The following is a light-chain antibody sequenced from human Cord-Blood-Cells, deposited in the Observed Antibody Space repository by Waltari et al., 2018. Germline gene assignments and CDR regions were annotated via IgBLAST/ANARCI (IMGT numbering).Light chain of an antibody. V-gene: IGLV3-1*01. CDR3: QAWDSSTRV. CDR1: KLGDKY. J-gene: IGLJ3*02. CDR2: QGS. Sequence: SYELTQPPSVSVSPGQTASITCSGDKLGDKYACWYQQKPGQSHVLVISQGSKRPSGIPERFSGSNSGNTATLTISGTQAMDEADYYCQAWDSSTRVFGGGTKLTVL.